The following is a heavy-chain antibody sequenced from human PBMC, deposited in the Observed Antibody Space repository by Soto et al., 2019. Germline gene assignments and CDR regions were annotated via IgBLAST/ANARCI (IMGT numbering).Heavy chain of an antibody. V-gene: IGHV4-39*01. CDR1: GDSITSNSYF. CDR3: ARHLSVDYFHY. Sequence: SETLSLTCTVSGDSITSNSYFWAWIRQPPGKGLEWIGSIYYSGTTYYNPSLKSRVTISVDRSKNQFSLKPSSVTAADTAVYYSARHLSVDYFHYWGQGALVTVSS. CDR2: IYYSGTT. J-gene: IGHJ4*02.